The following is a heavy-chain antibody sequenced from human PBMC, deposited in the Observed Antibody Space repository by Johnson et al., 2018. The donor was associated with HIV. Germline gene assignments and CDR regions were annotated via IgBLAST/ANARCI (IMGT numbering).Heavy chain of an antibody. D-gene: IGHD3-10*01. Sequence: VQLVESGGGVVQPGRSLRLSCAASGFTFSSYGMHWVRQAPGKGLEWVAVISYDGSNKYYADSVKGRFTISRDNSKNTLYLQMNSLRAEDTAVYYCAKDYYGSGSKHDAFDIWGQGTMVTVSS. J-gene: IGHJ3*02. CDR1: GFTFSSYG. CDR2: ISYDGSNK. CDR3: AKDYYGSGSKHDAFDI. V-gene: IGHV3-30*18.